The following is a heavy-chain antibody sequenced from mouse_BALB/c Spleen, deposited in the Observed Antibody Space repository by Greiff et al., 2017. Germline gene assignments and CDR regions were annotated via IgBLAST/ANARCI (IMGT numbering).Heavy chain of an antibody. J-gene: IGHJ3*01. CDR1: GFTFTDYY. V-gene: IGHV7-3*02. CDR2: IRNKANGYTT. Sequence: EVKVEESGGGLVQPGGSLRLSCATSGFTFTDYYMSWVRQPPGKALEWLGFIRNKANGYTTEYSASVKGRFTISRDNSQSILYLQMNTLRAEDSATYYCARDTFYYDYDGFAYWGQGTLVTVSA. CDR3: ARDTFYYDYDGFAY. D-gene: IGHD2-4*01.